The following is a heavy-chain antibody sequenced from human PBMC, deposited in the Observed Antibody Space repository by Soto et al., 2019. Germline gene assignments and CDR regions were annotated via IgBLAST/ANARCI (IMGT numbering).Heavy chain of an antibody. CDR2: IIPILGIA. D-gene: IGHD3-10*01. CDR3: AREEDYYGSGAVFDY. Sequence: QVQLVQSGAEVKKPGSSVKVSCKASGGTFSSYTISWVRQAPGQGLEWMGRIIPILGIANYAQKFQGRVTITAEKSTSTAYMELSSLRSEDTAVYYCAREEDYYGSGAVFDYWGQGTLVTVSS. V-gene: IGHV1-69*08. J-gene: IGHJ4*02. CDR1: GGTFSSYT.